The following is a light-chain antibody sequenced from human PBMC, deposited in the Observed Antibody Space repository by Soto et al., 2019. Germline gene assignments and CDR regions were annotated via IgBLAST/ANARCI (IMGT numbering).Light chain of an antibody. J-gene: IGLJ1*01. V-gene: IGLV2-11*01. CDR3: CSFAGSYIYV. CDR1: SSDVGGYNY. Sequence: QSALTQPRSVSGSPGQSVTISCTGTSSDVGGYNYVSWYLQHPGKAPKVMIYDVSKRPSGVPDRFSGSKSGNTASLTISGLQSEDEADYYCCSFAGSYIYVFGTGTKVTVL. CDR2: DVS.